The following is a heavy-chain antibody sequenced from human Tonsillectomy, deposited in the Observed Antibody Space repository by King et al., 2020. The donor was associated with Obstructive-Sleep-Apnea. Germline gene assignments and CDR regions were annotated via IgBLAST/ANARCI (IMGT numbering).Heavy chain of an antibody. CDR2: INSDRNNI. Sequence: VQLVESGGGLVQPGGSLRLSCEASGFTFNNYWMNWVRQTPGKGLVWVAQINSDRNNINYADSVKGRFTISRDNAKNTLYLQLNSLRVEDTAIYFCAREPPQYGTPSYGMDVWGLGTTVTVSS. D-gene: IGHD3-10*01. J-gene: IGHJ6*02. V-gene: IGHV3-74*01. CDR3: AREPPQYGTPSYGMDV. CDR1: GFTFNNYW.